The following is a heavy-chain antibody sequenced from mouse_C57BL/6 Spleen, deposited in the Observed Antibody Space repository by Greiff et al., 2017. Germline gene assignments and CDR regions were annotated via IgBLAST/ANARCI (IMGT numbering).Heavy chain of an antibody. CDR3: ARRWLHPFYYAMDY. CDR2: INPSNGVT. Sequence: VQLQQSVPALVKPGASVKISCKASGYTFTDYSMNWVKQSHGKSLEWIGDINPSNGVTSYNHKFKGKTTLTVDNSASTAYMTLRSLTSEASTVYYCARRWLHPFYYAMDYWGQGTSVTVSS. V-gene: IGHV1-26*01. CDR1: GYTFTDYS. J-gene: IGHJ4*01. D-gene: IGHD2-2*01.